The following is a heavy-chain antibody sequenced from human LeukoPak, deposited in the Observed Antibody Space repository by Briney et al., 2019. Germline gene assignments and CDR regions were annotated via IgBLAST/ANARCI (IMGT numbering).Heavy chain of an antibody. V-gene: IGHV3-23*01. D-gene: IGHD5-12*01. CDR1: GFPFSNYA. J-gene: IGHJ3*02. CDR2: ISGSGGST. Sequence: GGSLRLSCAASGFPFSNYAMSWVRQTPGKGLEWVSAISGSGGSTYYADSVKGRFTISRDNSKNTLYLQMNSLRVEDTAVYYCAKALLGYSGYDSFDIWGQGTMVTVSS. CDR3: AKALLGYSGYDSFDI.